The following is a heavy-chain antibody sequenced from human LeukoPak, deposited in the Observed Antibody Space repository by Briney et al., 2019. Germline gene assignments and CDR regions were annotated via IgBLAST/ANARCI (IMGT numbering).Heavy chain of an antibody. CDR1: GGSISSSSVY. V-gene: IGHV4-39*07. D-gene: IGHD3-10*01. Sequence: SETLSLTCTVSGGSISSSSVYWGWIRQPPGKGMEWIGSIYYSGSTYYNPSLKSRVTISVDTSKNQFSLKLSSVTAADTAVYYCARRSRRITMVRGYMDVWGKGTTVTISS. J-gene: IGHJ6*03. CDR3: ARRSRRITMVRGYMDV. CDR2: IYYSGST.